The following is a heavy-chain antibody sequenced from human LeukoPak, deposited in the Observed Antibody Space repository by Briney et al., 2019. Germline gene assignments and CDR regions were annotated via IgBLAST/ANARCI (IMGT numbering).Heavy chain of an antibody. D-gene: IGHD5-18*01. CDR3: ARDRQHSYGSVLDP. V-gene: IGHV4-59*01. Sequence: TSETLSLTCTVSGGSISTYHWNWIRQPPGKGLEWIEETYFSGRSNYNYNPSLKSRVTISVDTSNNQFPLEMTSVTAADTAVYYCARDRQHSYGSVLDPWGRGTLVTVSS. CDR2: TYFSGRSNY. J-gene: IGHJ5*02. CDR1: GGSISTYH.